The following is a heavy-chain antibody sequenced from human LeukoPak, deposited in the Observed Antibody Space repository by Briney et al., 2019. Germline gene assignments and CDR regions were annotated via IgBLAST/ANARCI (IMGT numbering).Heavy chain of an antibody. J-gene: IGHJ4*02. Sequence: PGGSLRLSCAASGFTFSSYSINWVRQAPGKGLEWVSSISSGSTYIYYADSVKGRFTISRDNAKNSLYLQMNSLRAEDTAVYYCARDYYDSSGSDLFDYWGQGTLVTVSS. D-gene: IGHD3-22*01. V-gene: IGHV3-21*01. CDR3: ARDYYDSSGSDLFDY. CDR1: GFTFSSYS. CDR2: ISSGSTYI.